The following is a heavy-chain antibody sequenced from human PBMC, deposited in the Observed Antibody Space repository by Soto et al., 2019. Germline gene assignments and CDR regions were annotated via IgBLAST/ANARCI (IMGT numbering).Heavy chain of an antibody. Sequence: QVQLVQSGAEVKKPGASVKVSCKASGYTFTSYGISWVRQAPGQGLEWMGWISAYNGNTNYAQKLQGRVTMTTDTYTSTAYMELRSLRSDDKSVYYCARDDSSGAYYYGMDVWGQGTTVTVSS. CDR3: ARDDSSGAYYYGMDV. J-gene: IGHJ6*02. V-gene: IGHV1-18*01. D-gene: IGHD3-22*01. CDR1: GYTFTSYG. CDR2: ISAYNGNT.